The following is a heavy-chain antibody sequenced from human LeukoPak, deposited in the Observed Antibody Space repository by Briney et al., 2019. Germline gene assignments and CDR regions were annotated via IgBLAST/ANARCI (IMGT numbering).Heavy chain of an antibody. Sequence: GGTLSLSCAVSGFTFNNYAMSWVRQAPGEGLEWVSSISGSGTGTYDADSVQGRFTISRDNSKNTLYLQMNTLRAEDTAVYFCAKDIRIQLSGYYYGMDVWGQGTTVIVSS. CDR3: AKDIRIQLSGYYYGMDV. V-gene: IGHV3-23*01. CDR1: GFTFNNYA. D-gene: IGHD5-18*01. J-gene: IGHJ6*02. CDR2: ISGSGTGT.